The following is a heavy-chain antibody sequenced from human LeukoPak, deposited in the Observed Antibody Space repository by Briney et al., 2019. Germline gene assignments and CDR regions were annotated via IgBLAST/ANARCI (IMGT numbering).Heavy chain of an antibody. CDR2: ISWNSGSI. CDR1: GFTFGDFA. V-gene: IGHV3-9*01. D-gene: IGHD3-9*01. CDR3: AKDYTYYDILSGRGFDI. J-gene: IGHJ3*02. Sequence: GGSLRLSCAASGFTFGDFAMHWVRQAPGKGLEWVSGISWNSGSIGYADSVKGRFTISRDNAKNSLYLQMNSLRAEDTALYYCAKDYTYYDILSGRGFDIWGQGTMVTVSS.